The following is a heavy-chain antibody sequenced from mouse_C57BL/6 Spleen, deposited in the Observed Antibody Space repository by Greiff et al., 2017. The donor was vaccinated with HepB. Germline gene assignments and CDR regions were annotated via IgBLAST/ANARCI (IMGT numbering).Heavy chain of an antibody. J-gene: IGHJ4*01. CDR2: ISSGGSYT. Sequence: EVKLMESGGDLVKPGGSLKLSCAASGFTFSSYGMSWVRQTPDKRLEWVATISSGGSYTYYPDSVKGRFTISRDNAKNTLYLQMSSLKSEDTAMYYCARIYYAMDYWGQGTSVTVSS. V-gene: IGHV5-6*01. CDR3: ARIYYAMDY. CDR1: GFTFSSYG.